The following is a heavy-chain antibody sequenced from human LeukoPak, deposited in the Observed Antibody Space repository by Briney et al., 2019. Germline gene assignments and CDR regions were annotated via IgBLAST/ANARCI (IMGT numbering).Heavy chain of an antibody. CDR1: GGSISSYY. CDR2: AHYSGFT. Sequence: SETLSLTCTVSGGSISSYYWTWIRQPPGKGLEWIGYAHYSGFTNYSPSLKSRVTISVDKSRDRFSLNLRSVTAADTALYFCARGQSSDYGDPYYLDYWGQGLLVAVSS. V-gene: IGHV4-59*01. J-gene: IGHJ4*02. D-gene: IGHD4-17*01. CDR3: ARGQSSDYGDPYYLDY.